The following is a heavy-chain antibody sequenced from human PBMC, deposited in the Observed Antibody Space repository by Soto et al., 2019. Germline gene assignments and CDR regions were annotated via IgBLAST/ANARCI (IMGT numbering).Heavy chain of an antibody. J-gene: IGHJ4*02. D-gene: IGHD3-3*01. CDR1: GYNFAGYW. CDR3: ARGGVSTRTFDY. Sequence: GESLKISCKGSGYNFAGYWIAWVRQMPGKGLEWMGIIYPSDSDTRYRPPFQGQVTISADKSISSAYLQWSSLRASDTAMYYCARGGVSTRTFDYWGQGTPVTVSS. V-gene: IGHV5-51*01. CDR2: IYPSDSDT.